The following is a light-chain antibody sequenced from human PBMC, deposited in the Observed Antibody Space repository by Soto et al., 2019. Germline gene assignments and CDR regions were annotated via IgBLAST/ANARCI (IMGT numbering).Light chain of an antibody. CDR3: GTWDSSLRGGPYV. CDR1: RSNIGRNY. J-gene: IGLJ1*01. Sequence: QSVLTQPPSVSAAPGQKVTISCSGSRSNIGRNYVSWYQQLPGTAPRLLIYDNNKRPSGIPDRFSGSKSGTSATLDISGLKTGDEAVFYGGTWDSSLRGGPYVFAPGTSLTVL. V-gene: IGLV1-51*01. CDR2: DNN.